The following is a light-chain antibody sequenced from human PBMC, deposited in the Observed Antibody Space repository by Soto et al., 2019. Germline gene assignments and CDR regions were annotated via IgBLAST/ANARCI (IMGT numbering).Light chain of an antibody. CDR1: SSDVGGYNY. Sequence: QSVLTQPRSVSGSPGQSVTISCTGTSSDVGGYNYVSWYQQHPGKAPKLMIYDVSKRPSGVPDRFSGSKSGNTASLTVSGLQAEDEADYYCSSHGGANNFYVFGTGTKVTVL. CDR3: SSHGGANNFYV. V-gene: IGLV2-11*01. CDR2: DVS. J-gene: IGLJ1*01.